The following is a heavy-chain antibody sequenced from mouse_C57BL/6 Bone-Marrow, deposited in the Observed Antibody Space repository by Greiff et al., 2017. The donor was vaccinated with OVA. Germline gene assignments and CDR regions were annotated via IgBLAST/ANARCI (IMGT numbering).Heavy chain of an antibody. CDR3: ARRDYSNYYAWFAY. D-gene: IGHD2-5*01. J-gene: IGHJ3*01. Sequence: QVQLQQSGPELVKPGASVKLSCKASGYTFTSYDINWVKQRPGQGLEWIGWIYPRDGSTKYNEKFKGKATLTVDTSSSTAYMELHSLTSEDSAVYFCARRDYSNYYAWFAYWGQGTLVTVSA. V-gene: IGHV1-85*01. CDR1: GYTFTSYD. CDR2: IYPRDGST.